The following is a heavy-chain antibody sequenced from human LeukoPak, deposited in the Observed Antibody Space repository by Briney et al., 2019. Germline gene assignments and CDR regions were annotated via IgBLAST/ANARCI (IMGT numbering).Heavy chain of an antibody. J-gene: IGHJ6*02. CDR3: ARERYYDILTGYYIRYYYYGMDV. Sequence: ASVTVSCKASGYTFTSYYMHWVRQAPGQGLEWMGLINPSGGSTSYAQKFQGRVTMTRDTSTSTVYMELSSLRSEDTAVYYCARERYYDILTGYYIRYYYYGMDVWGQGTTVTVSS. D-gene: IGHD3-9*01. V-gene: IGHV1-46*01. CDR2: INPSGGST. CDR1: GYTFTSYY.